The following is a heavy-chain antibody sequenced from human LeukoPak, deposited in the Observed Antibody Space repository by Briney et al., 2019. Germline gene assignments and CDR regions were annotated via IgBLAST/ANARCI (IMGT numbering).Heavy chain of an antibody. Sequence: PGGSLRLSCAASGFTFSSYSMNWVRQAPGKGLEWVSSISSSSSYIYYADSVKGRFNISRDNAKNSLYLQMNSLRAEDTAVYYCARGSWYTSSSRYMDVWGKGTTVTVSS. V-gene: IGHV3-21*01. CDR3: ARGSWYTSSSRYMDV. D-gene: IGHD6-6*01. J-gene: IGHJ6*03. CDR2: ISSSSSYI. CDR1: GFTFSSYS.